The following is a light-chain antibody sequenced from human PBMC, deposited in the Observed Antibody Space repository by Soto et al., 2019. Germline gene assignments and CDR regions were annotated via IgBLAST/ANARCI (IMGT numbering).Light chain of an antibody. CDR2: EVT. CDR1: NSDVGGYNY. J-gene: IGLJ3*02. Sequence: QSALTQPPSASGSPGQSVTISCTGTNSDVGGYNYVSWYQQYPGKAPKLLIYEVTKRPSGVPDRFSGSKSGNTAYLTVAVHHAEDAADYYGTSVAGRDNWVFGGGTKLTVL. V-gene: IGLV2-8*01. CDR3: TSVAGRDNWV.